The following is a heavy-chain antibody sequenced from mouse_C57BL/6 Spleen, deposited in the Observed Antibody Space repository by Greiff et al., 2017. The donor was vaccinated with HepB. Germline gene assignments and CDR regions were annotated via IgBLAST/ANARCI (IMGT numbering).Heavy chain of an antibody. CDR2: IDTSDSET. CDR3: ARRRIYGNYGYAMDY. J-gene: IGHJ4*01. Sequence: QVQLQQPGAELVRPGSSVKLSCKASGYTFTSYWMHWVKQRPIQGLEWIGNIDTSDSETHYNQKFKDKATLTVDKSSSTAYMQLSSLTSEDSAVYYCARRRIYGNYGYAMDYWGQGTSVTVSS. V-gene: IGHV1-52*01. D-gene: IGHD2-1*01. CDR1: GYTFTSYW.